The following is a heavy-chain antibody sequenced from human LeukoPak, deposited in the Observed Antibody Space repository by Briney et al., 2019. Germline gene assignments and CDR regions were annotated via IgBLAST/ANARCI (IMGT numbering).Heavy chain of an antibody. V-gene: IGHV3-43*01. D-gene: IGHD3-22*01. Sequence: PGRSLRLSCAASGFTFDEYAMHWVRQAPGKGLEWVSLISWDGGSTYYADSVKGRFTISRDNSKNSLYLQMNSLRTEDTALYYCAKDPLRRYYDSSGPPDIWGQGTMVTVSS. CDR1: GFTFDEYA. CDR3: AKDPLRRYYDSSGPPDI. CDR2: ISWDGGST. J-gene: IGHJ3*02.